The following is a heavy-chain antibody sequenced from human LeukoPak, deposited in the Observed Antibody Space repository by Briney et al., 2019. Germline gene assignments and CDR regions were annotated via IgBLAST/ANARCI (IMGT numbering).Heavy chain of an antibody. D-gene: IGHD3/OR15-3a*01. Sequence: SETLSLTCTVSGGSISSSSYYWGWIRQPPGKGLEWIGSIYYSGSTYYNPSLKSRVTISVDTSKNQFSLKLSSVTAADTAVYYCARVESGLYYFDYWGQGTLVTVSS. J-gene: IGHJ4*02. CDR1: GGSISSSSYY. CDR3: ARVESGLYYFDY. CDR2: IYYSGST. V-gene: IGHV4-39*07.